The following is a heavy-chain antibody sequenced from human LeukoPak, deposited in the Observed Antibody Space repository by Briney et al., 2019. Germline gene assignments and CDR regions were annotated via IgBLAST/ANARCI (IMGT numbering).Heavy chain of an antibody. Sequence: PGGSLRLSCAASGFTFSNYGLSWVRQAPGKGLEWVSAISGSGGSTYYADSVKGRFTISRDNSKNTLYLQMNSLRAEDTAVYYCAKDWRPITMVRGVIGAFDYWGQGTLVTVSS. D-gene: IGHD3-10*01. V-gene: IGHV3-23*01. CDR2: ISGSGGST. CDR1: GFTFSNYG. CDR3: AKDWRPITMVRGVIGAFDY. J-gene: IGHJ4*02.